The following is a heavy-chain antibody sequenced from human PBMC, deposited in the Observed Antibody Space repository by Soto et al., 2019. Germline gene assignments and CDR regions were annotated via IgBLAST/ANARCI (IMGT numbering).Heavy chain of an antibody. CDR3: ARGGGYSYGYAHYYYYYGMDV. J-gene: IGHJ6*02. V-gene: IGHV7-4-1*01. Sequence: QVQLVQSGSELKKPGASVKVSCKASGYTFTSYAMNWVRQAPGQGLEWMGWINTNTGNPTYAQGFTGRFVFSLDTSVSTAYLQICSLKAEDTAVYYCARGGGYSYGYAHYYYYYGMDVWGQGTTVTVSS. CDR2: INTNTGNP. CDR1: GYTFTSYA. D-gene: IGHD5-18*01.